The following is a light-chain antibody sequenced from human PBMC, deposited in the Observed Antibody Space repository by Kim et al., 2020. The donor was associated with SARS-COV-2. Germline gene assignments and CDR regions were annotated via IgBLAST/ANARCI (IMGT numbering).Light chain of an antibody. CDR1: QGIRHD. V-gene: IGKV1-17*01. CDR2: AAS. Sequence: DIQMTQSPSSLSASVGDRVTITCRASQGIRHDLGWYQQEPGKAPKRLIYAASSLRSGVPSRFSGSGSGTEFTLTISSLQPEDFATYYCLLYNSYPLTFGGGTKVDIK. CDR3: LLYNSYPLT. J-gene: IGKJ4*01.